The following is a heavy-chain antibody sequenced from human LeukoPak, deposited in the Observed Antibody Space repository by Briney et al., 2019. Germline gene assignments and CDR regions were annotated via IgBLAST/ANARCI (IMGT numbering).Heavy chain of an antibody. D-gene: IGHD3-22*01. V-gene: IGHV1-2*02. CDR3: ARGPNDSSGYLAQSYYEYVDV. Sequence: SVKVSCEASGYTFTDYTMQWVRQTPGQGHEWMVGINTNRGGPNYAQKLQGRVTINRTTPISTAHMNRSRLRSEDRAVYYCARGPNDSSGYLAQSYYEYVDVWVKGTTVTDCS. CDR1: GYTFTDYT. CDR2: INTNRGGP. J-gene: IGHJ6*03.